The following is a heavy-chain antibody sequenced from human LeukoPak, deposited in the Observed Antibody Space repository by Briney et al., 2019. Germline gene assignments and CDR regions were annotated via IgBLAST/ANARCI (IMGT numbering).Heavy chain of an antibody. Sequence: GGSLRLSCAASGFTFSSYTMNWVRQPPGKGLEWVSNIGTSSTTIYYADSVKGRFTISRDNAKNSLYLQMNSLRADDTAVYYCARSAAGGSYYYYMDVWGKGTTVTVSS. CDR1: GFTFSSYT. CDR2: IGTSSTTI. D-gene: IGHD6-25*01. J-gene: IGHJ6*03. CDR3: ARSAAGGSYYYYMDV. V-gene: IGHV3-48*01.